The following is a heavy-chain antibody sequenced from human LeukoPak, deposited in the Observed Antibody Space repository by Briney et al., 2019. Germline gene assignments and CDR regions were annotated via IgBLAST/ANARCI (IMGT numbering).Heavy chain of an antibody. J-gene: IGHJ6*02. CDR2: INPNSGGT. CDR3: ARPDYLRYDYYGMDV. V-gene: IGHV1-2*02. Sequence: ASVKLSCKASGYTFTGYYMHWVRQAPGQGLEWMGWINPNSGGTNYAQKFQGRVTMTRDTSISTAYMELSRLRSDDTAVYYCARPDYLRYDYYGMDVWGQGTTVTVSS. CDR1: GYTFTGYY. D-gene: IGHD5-12*01.